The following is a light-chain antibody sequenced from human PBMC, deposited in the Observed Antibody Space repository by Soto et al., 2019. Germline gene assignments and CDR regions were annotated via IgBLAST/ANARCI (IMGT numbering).Light chain of an antibody. CDR3: QQRDSLPLT. CDR1: QSVART. J-gene: IGKJ4*01. V-gene: IGKV3-11*01. Sequence: EIVLTQSPAPLSLSPGEGATLSCSASQSVARTLAWFQQKPGQAPRLLIYDASNRATGIPARFTGSGSGTDFTLTIRSLVPADFAIYDCQQRDSLPLTFGGGTKVEI. CDR2: DAS.